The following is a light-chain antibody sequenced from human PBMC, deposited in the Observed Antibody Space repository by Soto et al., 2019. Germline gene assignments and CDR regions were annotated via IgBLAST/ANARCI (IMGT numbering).Light chain of an antibody. CDR1: SSDVGGYNY. V-gene: IGLV2-14*01. CDR3: SSYTRSSTRV. J-gene: IGLJ1*01. Sequence: QSVLTQPASVSGSPGQSITISCTGTSSDVGGYNYVSWYQQHPGKAPKLMIYDVSDRPSGVSNRFSGSKSVNTASLAISGLQAEYEAHYYCSSYTRSSTRVFGTGTKLTLL. CDR2: DVS.